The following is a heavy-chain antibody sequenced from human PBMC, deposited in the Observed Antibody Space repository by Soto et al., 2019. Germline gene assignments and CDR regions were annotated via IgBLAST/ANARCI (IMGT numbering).Heavy chain of an antibody. J-gene: IGHJ6*02. CDR2: IYYSGST. CDR3: ARQRVYYYGMDV. Sequence: PSETLSLTCTVSGGSISSSSYYWGWIRQPPGKGLEWIGSIYYSGSTYYNPSLKGRVTISVDTSKNQFSLKLSSVTAADTAVYYCARQRVYYYGMDVWGQGTTVTVSS. V-gene: IGHV4-39*01. CDR1: GGSISSSSYY.